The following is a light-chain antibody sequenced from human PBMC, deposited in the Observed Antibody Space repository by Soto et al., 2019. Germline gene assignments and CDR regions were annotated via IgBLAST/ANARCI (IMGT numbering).Light chain of an antibody. J-gene: IGKJ1*01. CDR1: QTVSSN. CDR2: DAS. Sequence: DIALTQSPSTLSVSIGEIATILCRASQTVSSNLAWYQQRAGQAARLLIYDASTRATGMPGRFSGGGSGTDFTLTISNLEPEDFAVYYCQQRSDWPWKCGQGNTGAIK. CDR3: QQRSDWPWK. V-gene: IGKV3-11*01.